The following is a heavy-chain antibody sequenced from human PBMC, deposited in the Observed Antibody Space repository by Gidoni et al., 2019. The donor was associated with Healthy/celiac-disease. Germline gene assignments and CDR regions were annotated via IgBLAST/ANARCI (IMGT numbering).Heavy chain of an antibody. V-gene: IGHV4-39*01. CDR2: IYYSGST. J-gene: IGHJ4*02. CDR1: GGSISSSSYY. D-gene: IGHD1-1*01. Sequence: QLQLQASGPGLVKPSETLSLTCTVSGGSISSSSYYWGWIRQPPGKGLEWIGSIYYSGSTYYNPSLKSRVTISVDTSKNQFSLKLSSVTAADTAVYYCARHWAPNEADSPWDYWGQGTLVTVSS. CDR3: ARHWAPNEADSPWDY.